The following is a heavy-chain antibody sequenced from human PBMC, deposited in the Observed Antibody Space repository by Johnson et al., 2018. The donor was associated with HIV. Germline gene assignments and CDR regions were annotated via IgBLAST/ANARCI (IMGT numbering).Heavy chain of an antibody. CDR2: ISWNSYNI. D-gene: IGHD1-26*01. V-gene: IGHV3-9*01. J-gene: IGHJ3*02. Sequence: VQLVESGGGLVQPGRSLRLSCAASGFTFDDYAMHWVRQTQGKGLEWVSGISWNSYNIDYADSVKGRFTISRHNAKNSQYLQMNSLRAEDTALYYCARDRPLGSYYGDAFDIWGQGKMVTVSS. CDR3: ARDRPLGSYYGDAFDI. CDR1: GFTFDDYA.